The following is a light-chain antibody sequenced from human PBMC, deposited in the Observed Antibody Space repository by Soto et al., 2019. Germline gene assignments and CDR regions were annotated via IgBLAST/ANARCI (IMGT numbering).Light chain of an antibody. J-gene: IGLJ2*01. CDR3: SSYTSSSTPV. CDR2: DVS. V-gene: IGLV2-14*01. Sequence: QSALTQPASVSGSPGQSITISCTGTSSDVGGYNYVSWYQQHPGKAPKLMIYDVSNRPSGVSNRFSGSKSGNTASLTISGRQAEDEADYYCSSYTSSSTPVFGGGTKRTVL. CDR1: SSDVGGYNY.